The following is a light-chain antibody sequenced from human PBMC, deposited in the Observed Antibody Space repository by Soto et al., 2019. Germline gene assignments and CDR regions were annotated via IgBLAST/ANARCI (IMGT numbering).Light chain of an antibody. CDR3: CSYTTSNTFV. CDR1: SSDVGAYNY. CDR2: HVT. Sequence: QSDLTQPAFVSGSLGQSITISCSGTSSDVGAYNYVSWYQQYPGKAPKLMIYHVTDRPSGVSNRFSGSKSGNTASLTISGLQAEDEADYYCCSYTTSNTFVFGTGTKVTVL. V-gene: IGLV2-14*01. J-gene: IGLJ1*01.